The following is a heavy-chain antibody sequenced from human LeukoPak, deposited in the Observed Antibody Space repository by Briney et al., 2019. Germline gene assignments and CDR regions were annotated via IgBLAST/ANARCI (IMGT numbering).Heavy chain of an antibody. V-gene: IGHV3-48*01. Sequence: GGSLRLSCAASGFNYSSYTMNWVRQAPGIGLELLSYISAIRGITYYADSVKGRFTISRDNAKNSLYLQMNSLRAEDTAVYYCVRGSLASGVVVYYYYYLDVWGKGTTVTVSS. CDR1: GFNYSSYT. D-gene: IGHD3-3*01. CDR3: VRGSLASGVVVYYYYYLDV. CDR2: ISAIRGIT. J-gene: IGHJ6*03.